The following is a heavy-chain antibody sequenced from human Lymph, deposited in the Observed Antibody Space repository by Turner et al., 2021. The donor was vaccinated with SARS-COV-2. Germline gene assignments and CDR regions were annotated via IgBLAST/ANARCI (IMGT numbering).Heavy chain of an antibody. CDR2: MNPKSGYT. J-gene: IGHJ5*02. Sequence: QVQLVQSGAEVKKPGASVKVSCKASGYTFTSYDINWVRQANGQGLEWMGWMNPKSGYTGYAQKCQGRVTMTRNTSISTAYMELNSLTSDDTAVYYCAKGDGYPPHGLLDPWGQGTLVTVSS. D-gene: IGHD6-25*01. CDR1: GYTFTSYD. V-gene: IGHV1-8*01. CDR3: AKGDGYPPHGLLDP.